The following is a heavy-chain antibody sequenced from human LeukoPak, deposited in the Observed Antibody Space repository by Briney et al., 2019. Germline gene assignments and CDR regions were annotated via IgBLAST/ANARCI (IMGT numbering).Heavy chain of an antibody. V-gene: IGHV3-23*01. CDR3: AKGFDY. Sequence: PGGSLRLSCAASGFTFNNYGMAWIRQAPGKGLEWVSAITGSGESTYYADSVKGRFSISRDNSKNTLYLQMNTLRAEDTAVYYCAKGFDYWGQGALVTVSS. CDR2: ITGSGEST. CDR1: GFTFNNYG. J-gene: IGHJ4*02.